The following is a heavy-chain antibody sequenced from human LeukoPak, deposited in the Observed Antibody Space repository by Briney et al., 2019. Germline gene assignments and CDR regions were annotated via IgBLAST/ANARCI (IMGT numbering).Heavy chain of an antibody. CDR3: ATSGSGYYYEFDY. CDR1: GYTLTELS. CDR2: FGPEDGET. J-gene: IGHJ4*02. Sequence: ASVKVSCKVSGYTLTELSMHWVRQAPGKGLEWMGGFGPEDGETIYAQKFQGRVTMTEDTSTDTAYMELSSLRSEDTAVYYCATSGSGYYYEFDYWGQGTLVTVSS. D-gene: IGHD3-22*01. V-gene: IGHV1-24*01.